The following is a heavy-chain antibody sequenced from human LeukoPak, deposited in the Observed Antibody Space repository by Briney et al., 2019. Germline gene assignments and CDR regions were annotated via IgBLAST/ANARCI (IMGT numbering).Heavy chain of an antibody. CDR2: LSNSGST. CDR1: GGSISSYY. Sequence: SETLSLTCTVSGGSISSYYWSWIRQPPGKGLEWIGYLSNSGSTSYNPSLKSRLTISVDTSNNQFSLKLNSVTAADTAVYYCARHTPSDYSINWYPLDHWGQGTLVTVSS. J-gene: IGHJ4*02. CDR3: ARHTPSDYSINWYPLDH. D-gene: IGHD6-13*01. V-gene: IGHV4-59*08.